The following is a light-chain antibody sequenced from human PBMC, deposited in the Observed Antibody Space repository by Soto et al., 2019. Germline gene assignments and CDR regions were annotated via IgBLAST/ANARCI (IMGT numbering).Light chain of an antibody. J-gene: IGKJ1*01. Sequence: DIQLTQSPSTLSASVGDRVTITCRASQSINTWLAWYQQEPGKAPKLLIHDASSLESGVPSRFSGSGSVTEFTLTIISLHPDDLGTYYCQQYNTNSPWTFGQGTKVEIK. CDR3: QQYNTNSPWT. V-gene: IGKV1-5*01. CDR1: QSINTW. CDR2: DAS.